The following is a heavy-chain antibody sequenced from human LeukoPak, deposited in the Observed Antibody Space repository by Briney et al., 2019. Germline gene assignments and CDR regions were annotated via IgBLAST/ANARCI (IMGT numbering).Heavy chain of an antibody. CDR2: ISSSSSYI. D-gene: IGHD6-6*01. V-gene: IGHV3-21*01. CDR3: AREGAGEQLGYYYGMDV. CDR1: GFTVSSNY. Sequence: GGSLRLSCAASGFTVSSNYMSWVRQAPGKGLEWVSSISSSSSYIYYADSVKGRFTISRDNAKNSLYLQMNSLRAEDTAVYYCAREGAGEQLGYYYGMDVWGQGTTVTVSS. J-gene: IGHJ6*02.